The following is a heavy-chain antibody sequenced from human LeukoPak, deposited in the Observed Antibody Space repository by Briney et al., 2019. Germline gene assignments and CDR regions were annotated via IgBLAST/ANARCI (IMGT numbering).Heavy chain of an antibody. Sequence: GGSLRLSCAASGFTFSSCGMVWVRQAPGKGLEWVSGIDTSGGYTDHADSVKGRFTLSRDNSKNTLYLQMNSLRVEDTAVYYCATRIIVSRGLDHWGQGTLVTVSS. J-gene: IGHJ4*02. CDR1: GFTFSSCG. CDR3: ATRIIVSRGLDH. V-gene: IGHV3-23*01. D-gene: IGHD2/OR15-2a*01. CDR2: IDTSGGYT.